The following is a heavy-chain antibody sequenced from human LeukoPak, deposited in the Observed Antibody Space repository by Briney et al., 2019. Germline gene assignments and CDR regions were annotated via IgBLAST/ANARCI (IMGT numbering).Heavy chain of an antibody. D-gene: IGHD6-13*01. V-gene: IGHV4-59*01. Sequence: SETLSLTCTVSGGSISSYYWSWIRQPPGKGLEWIGYIYYSGSTNYNPSLKSRVTISVDTSKNQFSLKLSSVAAADTAVYYCARYTAGSFYYGMDVWGQGTTVTVSS. CDR2: IYYSGST. CDR1: GGSISSYY. CDR3: ARYTAGSFYYGMDV. J-gene: IGHJ6*02.